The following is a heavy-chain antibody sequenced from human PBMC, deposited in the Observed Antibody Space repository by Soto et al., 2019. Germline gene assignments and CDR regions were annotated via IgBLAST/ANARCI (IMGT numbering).Heavy chain of an antibody. CDR1: GFTVSSNY. Sequence: GGSLRLSCAASGFTVSSNYMSWVRQAPGKGLEWVSVIYSGGSTYYADSVKGRFTISRHNSKNTLYLQMNSLRAEDTAVYYCARHGGYCSGGSCPSFNYYYYYMDVWGKGTTVTVSS. D-gene: IGHD2-15*01. V-gene: IGHV3-53*04. CDR3: ARHGGYCSGGSCPSFNYYYYYMDV. CDR2: IYSGGST. J-gene: IGHJ6*03.